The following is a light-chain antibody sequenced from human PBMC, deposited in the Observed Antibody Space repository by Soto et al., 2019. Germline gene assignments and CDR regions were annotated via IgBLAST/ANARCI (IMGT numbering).Light chain of an antibody. J-gene: IGKJ2*01. V-gene: IGKV1-5*03. CDR3: QQYNDSFPYT. CDR1: QSISRW. CDR2: EAS. Sequence: DVQMTQSPSTLSASVGDRVTITCRASQSISRWLAWYQQKPGTAPKLLIYEASTLESGVPSRFSGSRSGTEFTLTVSSLQPDDLATYYCQQYNDSFPYTFGQGTKVDXK.